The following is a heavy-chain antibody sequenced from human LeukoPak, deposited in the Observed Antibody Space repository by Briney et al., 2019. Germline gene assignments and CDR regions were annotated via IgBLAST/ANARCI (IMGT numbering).Heavy chain of an antibody. CDR1: GLTFNRYA. CDR3: AKTGSGWYEFYMHV. V-gene: IGHV3-30-3*01. CDR2: ISYDGVRT. Sequence: GRSLRLSCVASGLTFNRYAMHWVRQAPGKGLEWVALISYDGVRTFYSDSVRGRFTIPRDNSQDTLYLEMRSLKVDDTATYYCAKTGSGWYEFYMHVWGKGTTVTVSS. J-gene: IGHJ6*03. D-gene: IGHD6-19*01.